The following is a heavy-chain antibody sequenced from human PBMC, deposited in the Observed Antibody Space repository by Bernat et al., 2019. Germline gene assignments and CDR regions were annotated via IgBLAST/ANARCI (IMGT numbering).Heavy chain of an antibody. V-gene: IGHV3-33*01. J-gene: IGHJ3*02. Sequence: QVQLVESGGGVVQPGRSLRLSCAASGFTFSSYGMHWVRQAPGKGREWVAVIWYDGSNKYYADSVKGRFTITRDNSKNTLYLQMNSLRAEDTAVYYCARDPGPEVTNDAFDIWGQGTMVTVSS. D-gene: IGHD2-21*02. CDR2: IWYDGSNK. CDR3: ARDPGPEVTNDAFDI. CDR1: GFTFSSYG.